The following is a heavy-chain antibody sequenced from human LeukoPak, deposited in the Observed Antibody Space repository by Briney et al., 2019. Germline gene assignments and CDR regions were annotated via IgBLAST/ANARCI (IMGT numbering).Heavy chain of an antibody. V-gene: IGHV5-51*01. CDR2: IYPGDSDT. J-gene: IGHJ5*02. CDR3: ARLSPVAAAGNWFDP. Sequence: GESLKISCKASGYKFTKNWIGWVRQTPGKGLEWMGIIYPGDSDTRYSPSFQGQVTISADKSISTAYLQWSSLKASDTAMYYCARLSPVAAAGNWFDPWGQGTLVTVSS. D-gene: IGHD6-13*01. CDR1: GYKFTKNW.